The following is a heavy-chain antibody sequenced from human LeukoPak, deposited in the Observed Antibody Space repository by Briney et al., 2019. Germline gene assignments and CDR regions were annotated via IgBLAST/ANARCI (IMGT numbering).Heavy chain of an antibody. CDR3: ARGSEYSSSP. V-gene: IGHV4-30-2*01. Sequence: PSETLSLTCTVSGGSISSGGYYWSWIRQPPGKGLEWIGYIYHSGSTYYNPSLKSRVTISVDRSKNQFSLKLSSVTAADTAVYYCARGSEYSSSPWGQGTLVTVSS. CDR2: IYHSGST. CDR1: GGSISSGGYY. D-gene: IGHD6-6*01. J-gene: IGHJ5*02.